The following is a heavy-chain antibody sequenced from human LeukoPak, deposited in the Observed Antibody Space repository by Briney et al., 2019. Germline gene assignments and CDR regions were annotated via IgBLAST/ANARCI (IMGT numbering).Heavy chain of an antibody. Sequence: PSETLSLTCTVSGGSISSYYWSWIRQPPGKGLEWIGYVYDSGSTNYNSSLKSRVTISIDTSRNQFSLKLTSVTASDTAVYYCARHGGSYSFDYWGQGTLVTVSS. D-gene: IGHD1-26*01. CDR2: VYDSGST. J-gene: IGHJ4*02. V-gene: IGHV4-59*08. CDR1: GGSISSYY. CDR3: ARHGGSYSFDY.